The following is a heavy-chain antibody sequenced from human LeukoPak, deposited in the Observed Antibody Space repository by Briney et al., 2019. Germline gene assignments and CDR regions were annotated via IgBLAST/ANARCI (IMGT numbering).Heavy chain of an antibody. V-gene: IGHV3-23*01. CDR2: ITGSGGST. J-gene: IGHJ4*02. CDR1: GFSFSSYA. D-gene: IGHD3-22*01. CDR3: ARDFPTIDSSGQRDY. Sequence: GGSLRLSCAASGFSFSSYAMSWVRQAPGKGLDWVSTITGSGGSTYYADSVKGRFTISRDNAKNSLYLQMNSLRAEDTAVYYCARDFPTIDSSGQRDYWGQGTLVTVSS.